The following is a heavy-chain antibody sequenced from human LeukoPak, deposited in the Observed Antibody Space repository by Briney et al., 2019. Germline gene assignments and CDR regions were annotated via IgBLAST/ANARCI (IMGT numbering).Heavy chain of an antibody. J-gene: IGHJ3*02. Sequence: SETLSLTCTVSGGSISSYYWSWIRQPPGKGLEWIGYIYYSGSTHYNPSLKSRVTISVDTSKNQFSLKLSSVTAADTAVYYCARFRDIVVVVAAYQRHDAFDIWGQGTMVTVSS. CDR1: GGSISSYY. CDR2: IYYSGST. CDR3: ARFRDIVVVVAAYQRHDAFDI. D-gene: IGHD2-15*01. V-gene: IGHV4-59*12.